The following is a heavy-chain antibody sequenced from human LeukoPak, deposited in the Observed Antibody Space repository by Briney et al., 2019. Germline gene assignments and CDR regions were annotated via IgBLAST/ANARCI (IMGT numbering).Heavy chain of an antibody. J-gene: IGHJ5*02. V-gene: IGHV1-2*06. D-gene: IGHD2-2*01. CDR1: GYTFTGYY. CDR3: ARDCSSTSCYLA. Sequence: ASVKVSCKASGYTFTGYYMHWVRQAPGQGLEWMGRINPNSGGTNYAQKFQGRVTMTRGTSISTAYMKLSRLRSDDTAVYYCARDCSSTSCYLAWGQGTLVTVSS. CDR2: INPNSGGT.